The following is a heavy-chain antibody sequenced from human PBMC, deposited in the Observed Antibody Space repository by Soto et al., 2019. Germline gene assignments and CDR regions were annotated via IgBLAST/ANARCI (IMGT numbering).Heavy chain of an antibody. J-gene: IGHJ4*02. CDR2: ISAYNGDT. V-gene: IGHV1-18*01. D-gene: IGHD1-7*01. CDR3: ARPSGWELPFDY. CDR1: GYNFTNFG. Sequence: GASVKVSCKTSGYNFTNFGISWVRQAPGQGLEWMGWISAYNGDTKYAQKVRDRVTLTTDTSTTTAYMELRSLTFDDTAIYYCARPSGWELPFDYWGQGTQVTSPQ.